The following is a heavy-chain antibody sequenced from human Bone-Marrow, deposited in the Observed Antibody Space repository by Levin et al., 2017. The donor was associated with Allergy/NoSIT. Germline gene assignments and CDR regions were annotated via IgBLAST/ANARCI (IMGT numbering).Heavy chain of an antibody. CDR3: ARDNDSSGYYGDFDAFDI. J-gene: IGHJ3*02. D-gene: IGHD3-22*01. CDR2: IIPIFGTP. V-gene: IGHV1-69*01. CDR1: GGTFSSYA. Sequence: GGSLRLSCKASGGTFSSYAISWVRQAPGQGLEWMGGIIPIFGTPNYAQKFQGRVTITADESTSTAYMELSSLRSEDTAVYYCARDNDSSGYYGDFDAFDIWGQGTMVTVSS.